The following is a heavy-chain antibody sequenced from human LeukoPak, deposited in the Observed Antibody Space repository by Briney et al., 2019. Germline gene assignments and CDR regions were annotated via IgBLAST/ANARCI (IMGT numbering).Heavy chain of an antibody. V-gene: IGHV3-30*02. CDR2: IQYDGSNE. Sequence: PGGSLRLSCAASGFSFSRYGMHWVRQAPGKGLEWVAYIQYDGSNEQYANSVKGRFGISRDNSENTLYLQMNSLRAEDTAVYYCAKATGYLLWGQGTLVTVSS. D-gene: IGHD1-14*01. J-gene: IGHJ4*02. CDR1: GFSFSRYG. CDR3: AKATGYLL.